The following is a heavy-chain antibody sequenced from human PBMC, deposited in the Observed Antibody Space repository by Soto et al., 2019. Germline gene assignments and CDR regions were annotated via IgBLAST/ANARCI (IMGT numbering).Heavy chain of an antibody. CDR3: ARDLWLGESFRYYFDY. Sequence: ASVKVSCKASGYTFTSYDINWVRQAPGQRLEWMGWINPASGKTKYSQKFQGRVTITRDTSASTAYMELSSLTSEDTALYYCARDLWLGESFRYYFDYWAQGTLVTVS. CDR1: GYTFTSYD. D-gene: IGHD3-10*01. V-gene: IGHV1-3*01. J-gene: IGHJ4*01. CDR2: INPASGKT.